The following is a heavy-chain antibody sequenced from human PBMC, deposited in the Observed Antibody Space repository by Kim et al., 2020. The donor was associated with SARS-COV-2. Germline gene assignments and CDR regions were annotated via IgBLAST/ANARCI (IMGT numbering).Heavy chain of an antibody. CDR1: GGTFSSYA. J-gene: IGHJ4*02. V-gene: IGHV1-69*13. D-gene: IGHD5-12*01. CDR2: IIPIFGTA. Sequence: SVKVSCKASGGTFSSYAISWVRQAPGQGLEWMGGIIPIFGTANYAQKFQGRVTITADESTSTAYMELSSLRSEDTAVYYCAREGGYSGYPFDYWGQGTLVTVSS. CDR3: AREGGYSGYPFDY.